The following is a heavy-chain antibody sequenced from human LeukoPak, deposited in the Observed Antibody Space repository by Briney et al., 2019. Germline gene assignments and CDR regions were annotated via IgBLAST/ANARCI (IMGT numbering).Heavy chain of an antibody. CDR1: GGSLRSGGYF. CDR3: ARERRDGHNYSDF. CDR2: ISHSGTS. V-gene: IGHV4-31*11. J-gene: IGHJ4*02. D-gene: IGHD5-24*01. Sequence: SEPLSITCGVSGGSLRSGGYFWGWIRQYPGKGLEWIGCISHSGTSYYNPSLKSRVTISVDTSRNQFSLELSSVTAADTAVYFCARERRDGHNYSDFWGQGALVTVSS.